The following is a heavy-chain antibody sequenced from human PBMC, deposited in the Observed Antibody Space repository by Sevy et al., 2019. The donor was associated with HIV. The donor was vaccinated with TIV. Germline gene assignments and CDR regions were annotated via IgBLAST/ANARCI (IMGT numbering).Heavy chain of an antibody. V-gene: IGHV3-23*01. D-gene: IGHD3-22*01. J-gene: IGHJ6*02. Sequence: GGSLRLSCAASGFTFSSYAMSWVRQAPGKGLEWVSAISGSGGSTYYADSVKGRFTISRDNSKNTLYLQMNSLRAEDTAVYYCAKDSSGYPSYYYGMDVWGQGTTVTVSS. CDR2: ISGSGGST. CDR1: GFTFSSYA. CDR3: AKDSSGYPSYYYGMDV.